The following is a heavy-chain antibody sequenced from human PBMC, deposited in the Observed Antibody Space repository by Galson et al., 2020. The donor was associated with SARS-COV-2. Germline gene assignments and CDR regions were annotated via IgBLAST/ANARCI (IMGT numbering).Heavy chain of an antibody. CDR3: VRTTRHCSTTSCYYED. V-gene: IGHV3-43*01. Sequence: GGSLRLPCATSGFEFDDHTMHWVRQAAGKGLECVSLISWDGVSTYYEESVRGRFTISRDNSKSSLFLQMNNLRSDDSASYYCVRTTRHCSTTSCYYEDWGQGTRVTVSS. CDR2: ISWDGVST. J-gene: IGHJ4*02. D-gene: IGHD2-2*01. CDR1: GFEFDDHT.